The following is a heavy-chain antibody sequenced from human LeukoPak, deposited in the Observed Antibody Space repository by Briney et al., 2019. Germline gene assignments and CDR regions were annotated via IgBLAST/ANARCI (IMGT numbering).Heavy chain of an antibody. D-gene: IGHD3-10*01. V-gene: IGHV1-2*02. CDR1: GGTFSSFG. J-gene: IGHJ4*02. CDR2: IHPRSGET. Sequence: ASVKVSCKASGGTFSSFGISWVRQAPGQGLEWMGWIHPRSGETNYAYKFRGRVTMTRDTSISTAYMDLGSLGSDDTAVYYRARDGEYGTGSYYRGCFDYWGQGILVTVSS. CDR3: ARDGEYGTGSYYRGCFDY.